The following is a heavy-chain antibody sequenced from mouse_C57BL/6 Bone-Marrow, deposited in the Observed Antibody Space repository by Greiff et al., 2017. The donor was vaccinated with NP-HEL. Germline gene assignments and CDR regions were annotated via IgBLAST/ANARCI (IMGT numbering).Heavy chain of an antibody. CDR1: GFTFSSYA. Sequence: EVMLVESGGGLVKPGGSLKLSCAASGFTFSSYAMSWVRQTPEKRLEWVATISDGGSYTYSPDNVKGRFTIHRDNAKNNLYLQMSHLKSEDTAMYYCASGPAWFAYWGQGTLVTVSA. CDR3: ASGPAWFAY. V-gene: IGHV5-4*03. CDR2: ISDGGSYT. J-gene: IGHJ3*01.